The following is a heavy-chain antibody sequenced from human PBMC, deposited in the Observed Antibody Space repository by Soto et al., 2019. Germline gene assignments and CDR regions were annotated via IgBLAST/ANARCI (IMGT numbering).Heavy chain of an antibody. D-gene: IGHD2-2*01. V-gene: IGHV3-48*01. CDR2: ISNSSSTI. CDR3: AVVPAANGHYGMDV. CDR1: GFTFSSYS. J-gene: IGHJ6*02. Sequence: PGGSLRLSCGVSGFTFSSYSMNWVRQAPGKGLEWVSYISNSSSTIYYADSVKGRFTISRDNAKNSLYLQMNSLRAEDTAVYYCAVVPAANGHYGMDVWGQGTTVTVSS.